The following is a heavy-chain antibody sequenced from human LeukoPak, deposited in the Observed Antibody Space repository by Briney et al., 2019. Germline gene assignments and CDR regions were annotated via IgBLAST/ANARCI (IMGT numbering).Heavy chain of an antibody. Sequence: ASVKVSCKASGYTFTGYYMHWVRPAPGQGREGMGLIHPNSGWTNYAQKFQGRGTMTRDTYIRTAYMELSRLRPDDTAVYYCARGALKGPGTSFDPWGQGTLVTVSS. J-gene: IGHJ5*02. CDR3: ARGALKGPGTSFDP. CDR2: IHPNSGWT. V-gene: IGHV1-2*02. D-gene: IGHD1-7*01. CDR1: GYTFTGYY.